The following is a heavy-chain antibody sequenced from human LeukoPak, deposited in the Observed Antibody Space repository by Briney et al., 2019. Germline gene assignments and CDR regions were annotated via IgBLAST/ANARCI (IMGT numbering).Heavy chain of an antibody. Sequence: KPSGTLSLTCAVSGGSISSSNWWRWVRQPPRKGLGWIGEIYHSGSTNYNPSLKSRVTISVDKSKNQFSLKLSSVTAADTAVYYCWAVGATYPYYFDYWGQGTLVTVSS. D-gene: IGHD1-26*01. V-gene: IGHV4-4*02. CDR3: WAVGATYPYYFDY. CDR1: GGSISSSNW. CDR2: IYHSGST. J-gene: IGHJ4*02.